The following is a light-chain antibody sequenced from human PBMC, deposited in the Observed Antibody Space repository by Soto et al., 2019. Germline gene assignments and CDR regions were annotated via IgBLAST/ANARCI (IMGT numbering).Light chain of an antibody. J-gene: IGKJ1*01. Sequence: AIPLTQSPSSLSASVGDRVTITCQASQGITTALAWYQQTPGMSPKLLIYDASSMESGVPARFSGSGSETEFTLTISSLQPDDFATYYCQQSYNYPRTFGQGTKVEVK. V-gene: IGKV1D-13*01. CDR3: QQSYNYPRT. CDR2: DAS. CDR1: QGITTA.